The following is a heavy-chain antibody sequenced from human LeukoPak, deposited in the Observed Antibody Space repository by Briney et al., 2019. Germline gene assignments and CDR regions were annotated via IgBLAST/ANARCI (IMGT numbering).Heavy chain of an antibody. CDR1: GGSISSGGYY. J-gene: IGHJ6*03. Sequence: SETLSLTCTVSGGSISSGGYYWSWIRQHPGKGLEWIGYIYYSGSTYYNPSLKSRVTISVDTSKNQFSLKLSSVTAADTAVYYCARMLVPAAKYNYYMDVWGKGTTVTVSS. D-gene: IGHD2-2*01. CDR3: ARMLVPAAKYNYYMDV. CDR2: IYYSGST. V-gene: IGHV4-31*03.